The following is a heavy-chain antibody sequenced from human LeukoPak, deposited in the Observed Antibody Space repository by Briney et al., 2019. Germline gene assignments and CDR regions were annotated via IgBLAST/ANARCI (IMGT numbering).Heavy chain of an antibody. J-gene: IGHJ4*02. CDR3: AKDIGQQLEGFDY. Sequence: PGGSLRLSCAASGFTFSSYSMNWVRQAPGKGLEWVSYISSGSGNIYYADSVKGRFTISRDNAKTSLYLQMNSLRAEDTALYYCAKDIGQQLEGFDYWGQGTLVTVSS. CDR1: GFTFSSYS. D-gene: IGHD6-13*01. CDR2: ISSGSGNI. V-gene: IGHV3-48*01.